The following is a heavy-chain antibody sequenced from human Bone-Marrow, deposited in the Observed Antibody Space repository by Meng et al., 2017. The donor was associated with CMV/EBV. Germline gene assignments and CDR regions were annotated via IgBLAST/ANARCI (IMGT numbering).Heavy chain of an antibody. V-gene: IGHV3-13*01. Sequence: GESLKISCAASGFTFSSYDMHWVRQATGKGLEWVSAIGTAGDTYYPGSVKGRFTISRDNAKNSLYLQMNSLRAEDTAVYYCARERLGAAAGFDYWGQGTLVTVSS. D-gene: IGHD6-13*01. CDR2: IGTAGDT. J-gene: IGHJ4*02. CDR3: ARERLGAAAGFDY. CDR1: GFTFSSYD.